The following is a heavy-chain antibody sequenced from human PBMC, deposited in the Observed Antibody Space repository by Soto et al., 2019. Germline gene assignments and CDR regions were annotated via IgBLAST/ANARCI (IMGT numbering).Heavy chain of an antibody. CDR1: GGSISSVGYY. CDR3: ARYRGALGRTDAFDI. V-gene: IGHV4-31*03. CDR2: IYYSGST. Sequence: QVQLQESGPGLVKPSQTLSLTCTVSGGSISSVGYYWSWIRQHPGKGLEWIGYIYYSGSTYYNPSLKSRVTKSVDTSKNQFSLKLSSVPAADTAVYYCARYRGALGRTDAFDIWGQGTMVTVSS. D-gene: IGHD3-10*01. J-gene: IGHJ3*02.